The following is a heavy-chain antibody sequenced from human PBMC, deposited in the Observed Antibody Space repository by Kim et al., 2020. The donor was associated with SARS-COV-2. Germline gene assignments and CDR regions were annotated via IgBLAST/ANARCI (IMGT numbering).Heavy chain of an antibody. J-gene: IGHJ4*02. D-gene: IGHD6-19*01. CDR3: ARGSGWAFDY. Sequence: ASVKVSCKASGYTFINYVMHWVRQAPGQRPDWMGLISIGNDNTKFSQKFQGRVTITRDTSASTAYMELTSLRSEDTAIYYCARGSGWAFDYWGQGTLVTV. CDR2: ISIGNDNT. CDR1: GYTFINYV. V-gene: IGHV1-3*04.